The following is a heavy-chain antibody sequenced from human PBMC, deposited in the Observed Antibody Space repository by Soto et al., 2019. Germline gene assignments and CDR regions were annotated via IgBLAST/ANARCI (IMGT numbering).Heavy chain of an antibody. J-gene: IGHJ6*02. CDR3: AKDEVGAIYYYYYGMDV. V-gene: IGHV3-72*01. CDR2: TRNKANSYTT. D-gene: IGHD1-26*01. CDR1: GFTFSDHH. Sequence: GGSLRLSCAASGFTFSDHHMDWVRQAPGKGLEWVGRTRNKANSYTTEYAASVKGRFTISRDDSKNSLYLQMNSLKTEDTAVYYCAKDEVGAIYYYYYGMDVWGQGTTVTVSS.